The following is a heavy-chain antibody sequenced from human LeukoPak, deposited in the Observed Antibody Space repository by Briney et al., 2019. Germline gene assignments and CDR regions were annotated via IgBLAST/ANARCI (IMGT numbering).Heavy chain of an antibody. J-gene: IGHJ4*02. CDR2: ISGSGGST. Sequence: GGSLRLSCAASGFTFSSYAMSWVRQAPGKGLEWVSAISGSGGSTYYADSVKGRFTISRDNSKNTLYLQMNSLRAEDTAVYYCARRIKYYDSSGYLFDFDYWGQGTLVTVSS. D-gene: IGHD3-22*01. V-gene: IGHV3-23*01. CDR1: GFTFSSYA. CDR3: ARRIKYYDSSGYLFDFDY.